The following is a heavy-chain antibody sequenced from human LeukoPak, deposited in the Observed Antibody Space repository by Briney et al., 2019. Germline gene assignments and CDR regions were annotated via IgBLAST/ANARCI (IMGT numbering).Heavy chain of an antibody. Sequence: KTSETLSLTCTVSGGSISSWDYYWSWIRQPPGKGLEWIGYIYYSGSTYYNPSLKSRVTISVDTSKNQFSLKLISVTAADAAVYYCDRATGAPPGFDYWGKGNLVTVSS. CDR3: DRATGAPPGFDY. CDR2: IYYSGST. D-gene: IGHD1-1*01. V-gene: IGHV4-30-4*08. J-gene: IGHJ4*02. CDR1: GGSISSWDYY.